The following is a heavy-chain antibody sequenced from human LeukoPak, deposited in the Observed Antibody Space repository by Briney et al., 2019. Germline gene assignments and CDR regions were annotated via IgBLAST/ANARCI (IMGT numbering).Heavy chain of an antibody. CDR3: ARDAGYSSSWYPYPYYYMDV. D-gene: IGHD6-13*01. CDR1: GYTFTSYG. J-gene: IGHJ6*03. CDR2: ISAYNGNT. V-gene: IGHV1-18*01. Sequence: ASVKVSCKASGYTFTSYGISWVRQAPGQGLEWMGWISAYNGNTNYAQKLQGRVTMTTDTSTSTAYMELRSLRSDDTAVYYCARDAGYSSSWYPYPYYYMDVWGKGTTVTVSS.